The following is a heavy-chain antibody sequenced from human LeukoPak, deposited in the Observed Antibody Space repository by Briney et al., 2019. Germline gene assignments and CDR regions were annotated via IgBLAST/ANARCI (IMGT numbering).Heavy chain of an antibody. D-gene: IGHD3-10*01. Sequence: SETLSLTCAVYGGSFSGYYWSWIRQPPGKGLEWIGEINHSGSTNYNPSLKSRVTISVDTSKNQFSLKLSSVTAADTAVYYCARQSQANWMVRGTSQGRRRYYFDYWGQGTLVTVSS. V-gene: IGHV4-34*01. CDR1: GGSFSGYY. CDR2: INHSGST. J-gene: IGHJ4*02. CDR3: ARQSQANWMVRGTSQGRRRYYFDY.